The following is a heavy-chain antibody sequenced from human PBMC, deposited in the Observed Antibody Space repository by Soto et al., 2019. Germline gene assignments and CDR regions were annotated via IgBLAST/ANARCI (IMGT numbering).Heavy chain of an antibody. Sequence: SETLSLACTGSGCSMSSYDWGWIRQPAGKGLEWIGRIYTSGSTNYNPSLKSRVPMSVDTSKNQFSLKLSSVTAADTAVSHSAGGSSGWCYYFDYWRQRNLVTV. CDR1: GCSMSSYD. CDR2: IYTSGST. D-gene: IGHD6-19*01. J-gene: IGHJ4*02. V-gene: IGHV4-4*07. CDR3: AGGSSGWCYYFDY.